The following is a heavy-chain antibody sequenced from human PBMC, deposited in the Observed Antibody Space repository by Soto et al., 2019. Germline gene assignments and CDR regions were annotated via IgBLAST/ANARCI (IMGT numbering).Heavy chain of an antibody. J-gene: IGHJ4*02. CDR1: GYTFNTYL. CDR2: ISPYNGNT. CDR3: ARDTSNSFVY. V-gene: IGHV1-18*01. D-gene: IGHD2-2*01. Sequence: HVQLVQSGGELKKPGTSVKVSCNTSGYTFNTYLISWVRQAPGQGLEWMGWISPYNGNTKYGEKFQGRVTMTTDTFTRTAYMELRNLRFDDTAVYYCARDTSNSFVYWGQGTLVTVSS.